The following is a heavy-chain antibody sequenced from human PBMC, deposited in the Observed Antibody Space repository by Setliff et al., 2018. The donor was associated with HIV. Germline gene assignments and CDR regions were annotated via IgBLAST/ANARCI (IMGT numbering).Heavy chain of an antibody. CDR2: IDPGSGAA. D-gene: IGHD6-13*01. CDR1: GYNFSPYR. J-gene: IGHJ4*02. V-gene: IGHV1-46*04. CDR3: SRVRPAPGAALDY. Sequence: ASVKVSCKTSGYNFSPYRIHWVRQAPGQGLEWIGIIDPGSGAATYAQKLQGRITMTRDTSTTTVYMHLNSLTSDDAAVYFCSRVRPAPGAALDYWGQGTLVTVSS.